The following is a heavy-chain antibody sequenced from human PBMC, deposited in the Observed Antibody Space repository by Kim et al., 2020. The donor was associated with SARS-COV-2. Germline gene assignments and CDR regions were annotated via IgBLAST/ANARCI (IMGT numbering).Heavy chain of an antibody. J-gene: IGHJ3*02. V-gene: IGHV3-7*05. CDR2: IKQDGSEI. Sequence: GGSLRLSCEASEFSVGSYWMDWVRQAPGKGLEWVANIKQDGSEIYYVDSVKGRFTMSRDNAKNSLFLQMNSLRAEDTAVYYCAREGAPWAFYIWGQGTMVTVSS. CDR1: EFSVGSYW. CDR3: AREGAPWAFYI.